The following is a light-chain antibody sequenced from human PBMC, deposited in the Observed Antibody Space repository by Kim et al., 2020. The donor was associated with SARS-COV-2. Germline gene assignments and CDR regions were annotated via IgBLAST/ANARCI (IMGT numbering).Light chain of an antibody. CDR1: QAIRND. CDR3: VQQSGHPRT. J-gene: IGKJ1*01. CDR2: GAS. V-gene: IGKV1-17*01. Sequence: DIQMTQSPSSLSASVGDRVTITCRASQAIRNDLGWYQQKPGKAPKCLIYGASILQSGVPSRFSGSGSGTEFTLTITSLQPEDFATYVCVQQSGHPRTFGQGTKVDIK.